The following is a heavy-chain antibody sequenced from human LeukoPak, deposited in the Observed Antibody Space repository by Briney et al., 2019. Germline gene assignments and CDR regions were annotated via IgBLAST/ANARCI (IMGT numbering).Heavy chain of an antibody. V-gene: IGHV3-21*01. CDR3: VREAAATLFDY. D-gene: IGHD1-26*01. CDR1: GFTFSSYT. J-gene: IGHJ4*02. Sequence: PGGSLRLSCAASGFTFSSYTMNWVRPAPGKGLGWVAAISSSSRHIFYADSVKGRFSISRDNTQNSLSLQMSSLKAEDTAVYYCVREAAATLFDYWGQGTLVTVSS. CDR2: ISSSSRHI.